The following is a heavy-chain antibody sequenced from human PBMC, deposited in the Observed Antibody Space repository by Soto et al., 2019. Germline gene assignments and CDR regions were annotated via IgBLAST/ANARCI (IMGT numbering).Heavy chain of an antibody. Sequence: GGSLRLSCAASGFSFSGYGMHWVRQAPGEGLEWVAVIWYDGKSQYYADSVKGRFSISRDNSENTLYLHMNSLRVEDTAMYYCARDSFYGLGNYNYGGADLWGRGTLVTVSS. CDR3: ARDSFYGLGNYNYGGADL. CDR2: IWYDGKSQ. J-gene: IGHJ5*02. D-gene: IGHD3-10*01. CDR1: GFSFSGYG. V-gene: IGHV3-33*01.